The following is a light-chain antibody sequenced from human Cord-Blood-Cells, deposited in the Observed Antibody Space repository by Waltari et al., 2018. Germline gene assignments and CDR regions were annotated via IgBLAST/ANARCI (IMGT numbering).Light chain of an antibody. CDR1: SRDVGSFNL. Sequence: QSALTQPASVSGSPGQPITIPCPRTSRDVGSFNLVSWYQQHPGKAPKLMIYEGSKRPSGVSNRFSGSKSGNTASLTISGLQAEDEADYYCCSYAGSSTYVVFGGGTKLTVL. V-gene: IGLV2-23*01. CDR2: EGS. CDR3: CSYAGSSTYVV. J-gene: IGLJ2*01.